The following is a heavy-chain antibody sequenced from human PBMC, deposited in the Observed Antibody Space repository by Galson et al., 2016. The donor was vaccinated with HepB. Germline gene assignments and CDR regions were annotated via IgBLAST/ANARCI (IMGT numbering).Heavy chain of an antibody. CDR1: GFTFSGSA. Sequence: SLRLSCAASGFTFSGSAMHRVRQASGKGLEWVGRIRSKANSYATAYAASVKGRFTISRDDSKNTAYLQMNSLKTEDTAVYYCTRRPAQRNCSGGSCPEAYYYYGMDVWGQGTTVTVSS. CDR2: IRSKANSYAT. D-gene: IGHD2-15*01. J-gene: IGHJ6*02. V-gene: IGHV3-73*01. CDR3: TRRPAQRNCSGGSCPEAYYYYGMDV.